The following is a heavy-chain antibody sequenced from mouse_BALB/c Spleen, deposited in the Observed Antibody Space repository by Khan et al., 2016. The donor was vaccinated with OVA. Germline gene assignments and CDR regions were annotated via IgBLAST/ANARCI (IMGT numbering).Heavy chain of an antibody. J-gene: IGHJ2*01. Sequence: VQLKQSGAELVKPGASVKLSCTASGFNIKDTYMHWVKQRPEQGLEWIGRIDPANGNTKYDPKFQGKATITAETSSNTAYLQLRSLTSEDTAVLYWARDGITTALDYWGQGTTLTVSS. CDR2: IDPANGNT. CDR1: GFNIKDTY. D-gene: IGHD1-2*01. CDR3: ARDGITTALDY. V-gene: IGHV14-3*02.